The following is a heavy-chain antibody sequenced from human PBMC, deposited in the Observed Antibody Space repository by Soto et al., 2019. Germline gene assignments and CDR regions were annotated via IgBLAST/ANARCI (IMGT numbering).Heavy chain of an antibody. CDR3: ARDKAGRRFGELLGGMDV. J-gene: IGHJ6*02. CDR2: IIPIFGTA. CDR1: GGTFSSNA. D-gene: IGHD3-10*01. V-gene: IGHV1-69*13. Sequence: SVKVSCKASGGTFSSNAISWVRQAPGQGLEWMGGIIPIFGTANYAQKFQGRVTITADESTSTAYMELSSLRSEDTAVYYCARDKAGRRFGELLGGMDVWGQGTTGTV.